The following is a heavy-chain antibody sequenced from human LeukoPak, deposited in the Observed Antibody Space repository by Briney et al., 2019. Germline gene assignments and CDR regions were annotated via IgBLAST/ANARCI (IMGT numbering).Heavy chain of an antibody. CDR2: IFHSGST. CDR1: SGSIFSSNW. J-gene: IGHJ4*02. CDR3: ARGVVAAAGRTFDF. Sequence: SGTLSLTCAVSSGSIFSSNWWSWVSQPPGKGLEWIGQIFHSGSTTYSPSLKSRVTISLDTSKNQFSLKLSSVTAADTAVYYCARGVVAAAGRTFDFWGQGTLVTVSS. V-gene: IGHV4-4*02. D-gene: IGHD6-13*01.